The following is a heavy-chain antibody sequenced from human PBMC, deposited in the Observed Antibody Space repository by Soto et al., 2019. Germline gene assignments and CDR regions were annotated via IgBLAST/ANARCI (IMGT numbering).Heavy chain of an antibody. CDR1: GFTFDDYA. D-gene: IGHD3-22*01. CDR3: AKVESMIVVVNAFEI. Sequence: GGSLRLSCAASGFTFDDYAMHWVRQAPGKGLEWVSGISWNSGSIGYADSVKGRFTISRDNAKNSLYLHMNSLRAEDTAVYYCAKVESMIVVVNAFEIWGQGTMVTVSS. J-gene: IGHJ3*02. V-gene: IGHV3-9*01. CDR2: ISWNSGSI.